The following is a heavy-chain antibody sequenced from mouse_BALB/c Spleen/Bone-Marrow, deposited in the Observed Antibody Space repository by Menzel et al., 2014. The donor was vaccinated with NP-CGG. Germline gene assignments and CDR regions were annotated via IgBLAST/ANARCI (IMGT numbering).Heavy chain of an antibody. Sequence: DVKLQESGGGLVQPGGPLKLSCAASGFDFSRYWMSWVRQAPGEGLEWIGEINPDSSTINYTPSLKDKFIISRDNAKNTLYLQMSKVRSEDTALYYCARQGYYGKGDYWGQGTTLTVSS. CDR2: INPDSSTI. V-gene: IGHV4-1*02. CDR3: ARQGYYGKGDY. D-gene: IGHD2-1*01. J-gene: IGHJ2*01. CDR1: GFDFSRYW.